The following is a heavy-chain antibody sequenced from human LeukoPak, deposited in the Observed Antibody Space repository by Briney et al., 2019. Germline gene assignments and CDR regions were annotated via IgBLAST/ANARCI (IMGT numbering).Heavy chain of an antibody. J-gene: IGHJ4*02. Sequence: PGGSLRLSCAASEFTFSRYSMRWVRQAPGKGLEWSSCISRSSRTIYYADSVKGRFTISRDNAKNSLYLQMNSLRAEDTAVYYCAREYGWELPTLNWGQGTLVTVSS. D-gene: IGHD1-26*01. V-gene: IGHV3-48*01. CDR3: AREYGWELPTLN. CDR2: ISRSSRTI. CDR1: EFTFSRYS.